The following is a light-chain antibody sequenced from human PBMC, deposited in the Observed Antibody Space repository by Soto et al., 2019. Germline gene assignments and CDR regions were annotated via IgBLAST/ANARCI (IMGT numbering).Light chain of an antibody. CDR3: LLSYNAARV. Sequence: QAVVTQEPSLTVSPGGTVTLTCGSSTGAVTSNHHPYWFQQKAGQAPRTLIYDTSNKHSWTPARFSGSLLGHKAALTLSSAQPEDEAQYYCLLSYNAARVFGGGTKLTVL. CDR1: TGAVTSNHH. CDR2: DTS. J-gene: IGLJ2*01. V-gene: IGLV7-46*01.